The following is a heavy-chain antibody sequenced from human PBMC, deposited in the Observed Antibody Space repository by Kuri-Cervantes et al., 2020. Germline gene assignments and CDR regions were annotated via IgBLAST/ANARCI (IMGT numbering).Heavy chain of an antibody. CDR1: GFTFSSYG. Sequence: LSLTCAASGFTFSSYGMHWVRQAPGKGLEWVAFISYDGGGKYYPDSVKGRFTISRDNAKNSLYLQMNSLRAEDTAVYYCARAPYNFWSGYYYYWGQGTLVTVSS. V-gene: IGHV3-30*12. J-gene: IGHJ4*02. CDR2: ISYDGGGK. D-gene: IGHD3-3*01. CDR3: ARAPYNFWSGYYYY.